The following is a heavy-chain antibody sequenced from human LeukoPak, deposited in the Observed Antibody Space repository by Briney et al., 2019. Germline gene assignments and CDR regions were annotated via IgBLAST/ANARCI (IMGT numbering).Heavy chain of an antibody. Sequence: SQTLSLTCTVSGDSISSGSHYWSWIRQPAGKGLEWIGRIYTSGGTNFNPSLKSRVTISLDTSKNQFSLKLNSVTAADTAVYYCARGDCSSASCYPTPAFNIWGQGTMITVSS. CDR1: GDSISSGSHY. CDR2: IYTSGGT. J-gene: IGHJ3*02. V-gene: IGHV4-61*02. D-gene: IGHD2-2*01. CDR3: ARGDCSSASCYPTPAFNI.